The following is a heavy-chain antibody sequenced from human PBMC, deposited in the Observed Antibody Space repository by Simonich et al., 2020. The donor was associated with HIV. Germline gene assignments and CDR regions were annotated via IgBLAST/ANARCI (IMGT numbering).Heavy chain of an antibody. D-gene: IGHD2-8*01. CDR3: ARVFIMGHGFDY. V-gene: IGHV1-69*10. CDR2: SLPILGIP. Sequence: QVQLVQSGAEVKKPGSSVKVSCKASGGTFSSYAVRWVRQAPGQGLEWLVESLPILGIPNSAQNFQGRVTITTDKSTSTVYMELSSLRYEDTAVYYCARVFIMGHGFDYWGQGTLVTVSS. CDR1: GGTFSSYA. J-gene: IGHJ4*02.